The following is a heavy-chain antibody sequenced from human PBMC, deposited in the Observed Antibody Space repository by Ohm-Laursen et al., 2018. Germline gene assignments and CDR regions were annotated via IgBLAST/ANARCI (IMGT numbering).Heavy chain of an antibody. CDR3: ARHSSSPPDWYFDL. D-gene: IGHD6-6*01. CDR2: IYYSGST. Sequence: SETLSLTCTVSGGSISPYYWSWIRQPPGKGLEWIGYIYYSGSTNYNPSLKSRVTISVDTSKNQFSLKLSSVTAADTAVYYCARHSSSPPDWYFDLWGRGTLVTVSS. V-gene: IGHV4-59*08. CDR1: GGSISPYY. J-gene: IGHJ2*01.